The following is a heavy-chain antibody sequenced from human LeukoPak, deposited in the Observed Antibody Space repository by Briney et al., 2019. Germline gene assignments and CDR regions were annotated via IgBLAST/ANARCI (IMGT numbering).Heavy chain of an antibody. CDR1: GFTFRKYG. D-gene: IGHD3-3*01. CDR3: VKDSFILEGGVGSDDGFAV. CDR2: VGDMAETT. V-gene: IGHV3-23*01. J-gene: IGHJ3*01. Sequence: GGSLRLSFAASGFTFRKYGMSWVRQAAGKGLEWVSVVGDMAETTHYADSVKGLFFISRDNSKNTVHLQMNRLRAEDTALYYCVKDSFILEGGVGSDDGFAVWGQGTMVTVSS.